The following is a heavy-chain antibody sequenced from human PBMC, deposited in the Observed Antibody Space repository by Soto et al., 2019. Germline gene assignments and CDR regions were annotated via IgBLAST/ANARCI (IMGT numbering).Heavy chain of an antibody. Sequence: QVQLVESGGGLVKPGGSLRLSCAASGFTFSDYYMNWIRQAPGKGLEWVSYIGSSGSIIYYADSVKGRFTISRDNAKNALYLQMNSPSAEDTAVYDCSRDAGIRELTGVAPWGQGALITVSS. CDR1: GFTFSDYY. J-gene: IGHJ5*02. V-gene: IGHV3-11*01. CDR2: IGSSGSII. CDR3: SRDAGIRELTGVAP. D-gene: IGHD2-15*01.